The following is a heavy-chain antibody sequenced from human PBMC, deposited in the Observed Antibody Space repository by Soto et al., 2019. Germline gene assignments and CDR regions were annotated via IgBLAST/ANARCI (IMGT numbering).Heavy chain of an antibody. V-gene: IGHV3-53*01. CDR1: GFTVSSNY. CDR3: ARAATYYYEGSGQSHAEYFQH. D-gene: IGHD3-22*01. J-gene: IGHJ1*01. Sequence: PGGSLRLSCAASGFTVSSNYMSWVRQAPGKGLEWVSVIYSGGSTYYADFVKGRFTISRDNSKNTLYLQMNSLRAEDTAVYYCARAATYYYEGSGQSHAEYFQHWGQGTLVTVSS. CDR2: IYSGGST.